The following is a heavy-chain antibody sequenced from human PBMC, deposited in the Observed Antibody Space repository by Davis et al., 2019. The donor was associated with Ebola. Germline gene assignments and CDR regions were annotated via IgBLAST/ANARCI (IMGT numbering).Heavy chain of an antibody. CDR1: GFTFSDYY. J-gene: IGHJ5*02. CDR2: ISSSGSTI. Sequence: GESLKISCAASGFTFSDYYMSWIRQAPGKGLEWVSYISSSGSTIYYADSVKGRFTISRDNAKNSLYLQMNSLRAEDTAVYYCASTGAAAGTRRENWFDPWGQGTLVTVSS. V-gene: IGHV3-11*01. D-gene: IGHD6-13*01. CDR3: ASTGAAAGTRRENWFDP.